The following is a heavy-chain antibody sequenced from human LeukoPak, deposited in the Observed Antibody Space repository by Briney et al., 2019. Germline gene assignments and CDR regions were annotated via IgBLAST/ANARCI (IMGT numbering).Heavy chain of an antibody. J-gene: IGHJ1*01. D-gene: IGHD3-9*01. Sequence: GGSLRLSCAASGFTFSSYSMTWVRQAPGKGLEWISYISSSGSTIYYGDSVKSRFTISRDNAKNSLYLQMNSLRAEDTAVYYCARDILTGSQSRFQHWGQGTLVTVSS. CDR3: ARDILTGSQSRFQH. CDR1: GFTFSSYS. CDR2: ISSSGSTI. V-gene: IGHV3-48*04.